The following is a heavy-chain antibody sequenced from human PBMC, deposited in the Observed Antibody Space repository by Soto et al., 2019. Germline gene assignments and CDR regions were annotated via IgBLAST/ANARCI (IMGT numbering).Heavy chain of an antibody. CDR1: GGSISSGGYY. Sequence: PSETLSLTCTVSGGSISSGGYYWSWIRQHPGKGLEWIGYIYYSGSTYYNPSLKSRVTISVDTSKNQFSLKLSSVTAADTAVYYCARDQISLGDYGMDVWGQGTTVTVSS. CDR2: IYYSGST. CDR3: ARDQISLGDYGMDV. D-gene: IGHD1-26*01. V-gene: IGHV4-31*03. J-gene: IGHJ6*02.